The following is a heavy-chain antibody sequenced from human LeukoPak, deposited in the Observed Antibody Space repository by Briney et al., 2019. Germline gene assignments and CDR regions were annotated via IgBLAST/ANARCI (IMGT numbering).Heavy chain of an antibody. CDR2: IKQDGSEK. Sequence: GGSLRLSCAASGFTFSSYWMSWVRQAPGKGLEWVANIKQDGSEKYYVDSVKGRFTISRDNAKNSLYLQMNSLRAEDTAVYYCARDPSLPYYDILTGYFAFDIWGKGQWSPSLQ. J-gene: IGHJ3*02. V-gene: IGHV3-7*01. CDR1: GFTFSSYW. CDR3: ARDPSLPYYDILTGYFAFDI. D-gene: IGHD3-9*01.